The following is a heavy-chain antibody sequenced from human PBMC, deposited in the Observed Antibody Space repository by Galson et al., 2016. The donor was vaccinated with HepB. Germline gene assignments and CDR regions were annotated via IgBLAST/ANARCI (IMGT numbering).Heavy chain of an antibody. Sequence: SLRLSCAASGFTFSKSGMHWVRQAPDKGLEWVACISHDGINKFYGDSVKGRFTISRDNSENTLYLQMNSLRAEDTAVYYCAKDWGGVSSGPDSWGQGTLVTVSA. CDR1: GFTFSKSG. D-gene: IGHD6-19*01. J-gene: IGHJ4*02. CDR3: AKDWGGVSSGPDS. V-gene: IGHV3-30*18. CDR2: ISHDGINK.